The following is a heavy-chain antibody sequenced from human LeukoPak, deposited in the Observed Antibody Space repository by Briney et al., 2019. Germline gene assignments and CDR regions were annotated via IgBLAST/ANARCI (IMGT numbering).Heavy chain of an antibody. D-gene: IGHD6-19*01. CDR1: GFTVSSNS. V-gene: IGHV3-53*01. CDR2: IYSDNT. J-gene: IGHJ6*03. CDR3: ASLIARGDSSGWYLTYYYYYYMDV. Sequence: GGSLRLSCTVSGFTVSSNSMSWVRQAPGKGLEWVSFIYSDNTHYSDSVKGRFTSSRDNAKNSLYLQMNSLRAEDTAVYYCASLIARGDSSGWYLTYYYYYYMDVWGKGTTVTVSS.